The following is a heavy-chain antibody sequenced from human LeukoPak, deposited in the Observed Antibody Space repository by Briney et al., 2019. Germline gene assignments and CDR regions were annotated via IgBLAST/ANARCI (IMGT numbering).Heavy chain of an antibody. CDR2: INCNGGST. J-gene: IGHJ4*02. CDR1: GFTFGDYG. V-gene: IGHV3-20*04. D-gene: IGHD6-13*01. Sequence: PGGSLRLSCAASGFTFGDYGMGWVRQAPGKGLEWVSSINCNGGSTGYADSVKGRFTISRDNPKNSLFLQMASLRPDDTALYYCVRENISAAGPFDYGGQGTLVTVSS. CDR3: VRENISAAGPFDY.